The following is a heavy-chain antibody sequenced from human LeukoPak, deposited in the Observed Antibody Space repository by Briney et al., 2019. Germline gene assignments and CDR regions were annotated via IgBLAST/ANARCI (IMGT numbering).Heavy chain of an antibody. CDR1: GFTFDDYA. CDR2: ISWDGDST. CDR3: AKVAKYYYGSETYYFFEH. Sequence: GGSLRLSCAASGFTFDDYAMHWVRQAPGKGLECVSLISWDGDSTYYSDSVKGRFTISRDNNKNSLYLQMNSLRTEDTALYYCAKVAKYYYGSETYYFFEHWGQGTPVTASS. D-gene: IGHD3-10*01. V-gene: IGHV3-43D*03. J-gene: IGHJ4*02.